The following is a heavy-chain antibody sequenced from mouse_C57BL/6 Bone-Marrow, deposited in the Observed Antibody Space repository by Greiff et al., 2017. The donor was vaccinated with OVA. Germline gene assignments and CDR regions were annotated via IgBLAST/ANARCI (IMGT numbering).Heavy chain of an antibody. CDR1: GYTFTSYG. Sequence: VKLQESGAELARPGASVKLSCKASGYTFTSYGISWVKQRTGQGLEWIGEIYPRSGNTYYNEKFKGKATLTADKSSSTAYMELRSLTSEDSAVYFCARLTYYDPYYAMDYWGQGTSVTVSS. J-gene: IGHJ4*01. CDR3: ARLTYYDPYYAMDY. CDR2: IYPRSGNT. D-gene: IGHD2-4*01. V-gene: IGHV1-81*01.